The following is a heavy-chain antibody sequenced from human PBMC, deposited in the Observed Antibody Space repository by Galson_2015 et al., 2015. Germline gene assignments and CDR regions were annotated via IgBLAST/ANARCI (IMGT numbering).Heavy chain of an antibody. CDR1: GFTFSSYA. D-gene: IGHD2-15*01. CDR3: ARGGRFRSGGSCFGFDY. Sequence: SLRLSCAVSGFTFSSYAMHWARQAPGKGLEWVAVVSYDGKSKFYADSVEGRFTISRDNSNNILYPQMNSLRGEDTAMYYCARGGRFRSGGSCFGFDYWGRGTLVSVSS. V-gene: IGHV3-30*04. J-gene: IGHJ4*02. CDR2: VSYDGKSK.